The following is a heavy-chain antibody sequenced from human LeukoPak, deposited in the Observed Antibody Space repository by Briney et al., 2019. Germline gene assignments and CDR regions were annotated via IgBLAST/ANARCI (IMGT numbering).Heavy chain of an antibody. V-gene: IGHV1-2*06. Sequence: ASVKVSCKASGYTFTGYHIHWVRQAPGQGLEWVGRINPNSGGTNYAQKFQGRVTMTRDTSISTAYMELSRLRSDDTAVYYCAREFYPYYFDYWGQGTLVIVSS. J-gene: IGHJ4*02. CDR1: GYTFTGYH. CDR3: AREFYPYYFDY. CDR2: INPNSGGT.